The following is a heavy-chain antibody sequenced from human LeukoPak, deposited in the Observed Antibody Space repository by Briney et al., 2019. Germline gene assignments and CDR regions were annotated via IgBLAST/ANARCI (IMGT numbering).Heavy chain of an antibody. CDR2: MNPNSGNT. D-gene: IGHD1-26*01. CDR3: ARLYSGSYSRLGGDFDY. Sequence: ASVKVSCKASGYTFTSYDINWVRQATGQGLEWMGWMNPNSGNTGYAQKFQGRVTMTRNTSISTAYMELSSLRSEDTAVYYCARLYSGSYSRLGGDFDYWGQGTLVTVSS. V-gene: IGHV1-8*01. J-gene: IGHJ4*02. CDR1: GYTFTSYD.